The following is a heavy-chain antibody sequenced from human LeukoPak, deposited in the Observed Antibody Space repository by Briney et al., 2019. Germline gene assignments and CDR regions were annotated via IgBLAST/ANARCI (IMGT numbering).Heavy chain of an antibody. Sequence: SETLSLTCAVYGGSFSSYYWSWIRQPAGKGLEWIGRIYTSGSTNYNPSLKSRVTMSVDTSKNQFSLKLSSVTAADTAVYYCARGVYYYDSSGYYSPDPDAFDIWGQGTMVTVSS. D-gene: IGHD3-22*01. CDR2: IYTSGST. CDR1: GGSFSSYY. V-gene: IGHV4-59*10. J-gene: IGHJ3*02. CDR3: ARGVYYYDSSGYYSPDPDAFDI.